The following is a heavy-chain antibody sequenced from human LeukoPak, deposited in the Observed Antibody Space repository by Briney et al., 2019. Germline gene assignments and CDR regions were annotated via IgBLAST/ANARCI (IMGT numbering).Heavy chain of an antibody. V-gene: IGHV3-74*01. CDR2: INRDGSST. CDR3: ARGGGYSYGSFDY. Sequence: GGSLRLSCAASGVLFSNYWMHWVRQAPGKGLVWVSRINRDGSSTSYADSVKGRFTISRDNAKNTLYLQMNSLRAEDTAVYYCARGGGYSYGSFDYWGQGTLVTVSS. D-gene: IGHD5-18*01. CDR1: GVLFSNYW. J-gene: IGHJ4*02.